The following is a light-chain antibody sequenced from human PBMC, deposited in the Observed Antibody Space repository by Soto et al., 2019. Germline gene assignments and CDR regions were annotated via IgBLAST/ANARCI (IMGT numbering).Light chain of an antibody. CDR2: KIS. Sequence: DIVMTQSPLSLPVTPGEPASISCRSSQSLLHSNGYNYLDWFQQRPGQSPRRLIYKISNRDSGVPDRFSGSGSGTDFTLEISRVEAEDVGVYYCMQGTHWPWTFGQGTKVDIK. V-gene: IGKV2-30*02. CDR3: MQGTHWPWT. CDR1: QSLLHSNGYNY. J-gene: IGKJ1*01.